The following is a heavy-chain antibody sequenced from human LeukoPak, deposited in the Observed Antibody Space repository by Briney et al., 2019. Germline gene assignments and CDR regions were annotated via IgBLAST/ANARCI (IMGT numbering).Heavy chain of an antibody. CDR2: INGGGSST. Sequence: GGSLRLSCGALGFTLSRYWMHWVRQAPGKGLVWVSRINGGGSSTSYADSVKGRFTISRDNARDTLYLQMNTLRAEDTAVYYCARDGTRGNFDFWGQGTLVTVSS. J-gene: IGHJ4*02. CDR1: GFTLSRYW. CDR3: ARDGTRGNFDF. V-gene: IGHV3-74*01. D-gene: IGHD1-1*01.